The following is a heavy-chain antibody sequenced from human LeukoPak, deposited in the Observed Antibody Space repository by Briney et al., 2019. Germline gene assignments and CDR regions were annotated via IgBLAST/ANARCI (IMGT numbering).Heavy chain of an antibody. Sequence: PSETLSLTCTVSGGSISSYYWSWIRQPPGKGLEWIGYIYYSGSTNYNPSLKSRVTISVDTSKNQFSLKLSSVTAADTAVYYCARAGGSRYYRFFDYWGQGTLVTASS. D-gene: IGHD3-9*01. CDR3: ARAGGSRYYRFFDY. V-gene: IGHV4-59*01. J-gene: IGHJ4*02. CDR2: IYYSGST. CDR1: GGSISSYY.